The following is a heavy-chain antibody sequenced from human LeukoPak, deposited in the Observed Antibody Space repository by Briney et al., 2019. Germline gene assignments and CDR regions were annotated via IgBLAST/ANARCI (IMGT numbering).Heavy chain of an antibody. CDR1: GASISSDDPY. CDR3: ARDSSRITDDALDI. Sequence: PSETLSLTCTVSGASISSDDPYWSWVRQPPGKGLEWIGYIYYSGGTYYNPSLKSRVSMSIDTSKNQFSLKLSSVTAADTAVYYCARDSSRITDDALDIWGQGTMVTVSS. V-gene: IGHV4-30-4*01. CDR2: IYYSGGT. D-gene: IGHD3-10*01. J-gene: IGHJ3*02.